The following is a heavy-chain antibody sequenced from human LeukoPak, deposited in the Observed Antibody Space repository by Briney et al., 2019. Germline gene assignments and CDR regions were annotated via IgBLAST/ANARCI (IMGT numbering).Heavy chain of an antibody. Sequence: ASVKVSCKASGYTLTNYGISWARQAPGQGLEWMGWISGYNGYTNYGQKVQGRVTVTTDTSTSTAYMELRSLRSDDTAVYYCARAPPYSGSGGEDYWGQGTLVTVSS. CDR3: ARAPPYSGSGGEDY. CDR1: GYTLTNYG. V-gene: IGHV1-18*01. D-gene: IGHD1-26*01. J-gene: IGHJ4*02. CDR2: ISGYNGYT.